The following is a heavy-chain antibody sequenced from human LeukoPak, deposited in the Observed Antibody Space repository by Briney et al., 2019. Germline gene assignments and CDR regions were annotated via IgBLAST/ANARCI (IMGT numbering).Heavy chain of an antibody. CDR1: GGSISSSSYY. D-gene: IGHD3-10*01. J-gene: IGHJ4*02. CDR3: AREQTMVRGVNALRPYYFDY. V-gene: IGHV4-39*07. Sequence: PSETLSLTCTVSGGSISSSSYYWGWIRQPPGKGLEWIGSIYYSGSTYYNPSLKSRVTISVDTSKNQFSLKLSSVTAADTAVYYCAREQTMVRGVNALRPYYFDYWGQGTLVTVSS. CDR2: IYYSGST.